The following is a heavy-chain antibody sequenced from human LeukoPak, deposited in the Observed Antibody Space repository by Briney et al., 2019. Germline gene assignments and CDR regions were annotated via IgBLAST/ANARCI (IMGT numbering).Heavy chain of an antibody. CDR3: ARGPLDTAMEGDFDY. J-gene: IGHJ4*02. Sequence: ASVKVSCKASGYTFTGYYMHWVRQAPGQGLEWMGWINPNSGGTNYAQKFQGRVTMTRDTSTSTVYMVLSSLRSEDTAVYYCARGPLDTAMEGDFDYWGQGTLVTVSS. CDR2: INPNSGGT. V-gene: IGHV1-2*02. D-gene: IGHD5-18*01. CDR1: GYTFTGYY.